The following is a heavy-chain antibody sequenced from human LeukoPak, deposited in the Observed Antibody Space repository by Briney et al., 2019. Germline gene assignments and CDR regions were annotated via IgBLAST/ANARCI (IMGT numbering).Heavy chain of an antibody. J-gene: IGHJ3*02. D-gene: IGHD4-11*01. CDR2: IYADGTT. CDR3: ARVNYRAFSI. Sequence: SGGSLRLSCVASAFTVSSNYVIWVRQAPGKGLEWVSFIYADGTTYYADSVKGGVTISRDNSKNTVFLQMNSLRADDTALYYCARVNYRAFSIWGQGTMVTVSS. V-gene: IGHV3-66*01. CDR1: AFTVSSNY.